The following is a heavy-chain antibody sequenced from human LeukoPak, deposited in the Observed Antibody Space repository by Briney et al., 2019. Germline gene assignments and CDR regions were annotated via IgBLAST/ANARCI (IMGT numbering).Heavy chain of an antibody. D-gene: IGHD3-22*01. Sequence: GRSLRLSCAASGFTFSSYAMHWVRQAPGKGLEWVAVISYDGSNKYYADSVEGRFTISRDNSKNTLYLQMNSLRAEDTAVYYCARAYHYYDSSGYGYNYYYGMDVWGQGTTVTVSS. J-gene: IGHJ6*02. V-gene: IGHV3-30-3*01. CDR3: ARAYHYYDSSGYGYNYYYGMDV. CDR1: GFTFSSYA. CDR2: ISYDGSNK.